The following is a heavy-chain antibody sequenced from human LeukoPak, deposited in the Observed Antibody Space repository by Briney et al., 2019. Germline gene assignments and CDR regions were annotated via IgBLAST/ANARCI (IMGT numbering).Heavy chain of an antibody. J-gene: IGHJ6*02. CDR2: ISYDGSNK. D-gene: IGHD6-13*01. V-gene: IGHV3-30-3*01. Sequence: GGSLRLSCAASGFTFSSYAMHWVRQAPGKGLEWVAVISYDGSNKYYADSVKGRFTISRDNSKNTLYLQMNSLRAEDTAVYYCAGAAGVNYYYGMDVWGQGTTVTVSS. CDR1: GFTFSSYA. CDR3: AGAAGVNYYYGMDV.